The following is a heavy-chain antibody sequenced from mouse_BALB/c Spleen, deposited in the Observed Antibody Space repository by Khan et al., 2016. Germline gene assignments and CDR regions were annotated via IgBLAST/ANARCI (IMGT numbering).Heavy chain of an antibody. CDR2: IYPGNVNT. CDR1: GYTFTSYY. J-gene: IGHJ2*01. V-gene: IGHV1S56*01. CDR3: ARGGVRRGYYFDY. Sequence: QVRLQQSGPELVKPGASVRISCKASGYTFTSYYIHWVKQRPGQGLEWIGWIYPGNVNTKYNEKFKGKATLTADKSSSTAYMQLSSLTSEDSAVSFCARGGVRRGYYFDYWGQGTTLTVSS. D-gene: IGHD2-14*01.